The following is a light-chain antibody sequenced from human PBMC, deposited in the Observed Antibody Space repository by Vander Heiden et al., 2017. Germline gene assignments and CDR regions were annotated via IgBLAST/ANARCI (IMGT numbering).Light chain of an antibody. V-gene: IGLV1-47*01. CDR2: RNN. CDR1: SSNIGSTY. CDR3: AAWDDSLSGQVV. Sequence: QSVLTQPPSASGTPGQTVPISCSGSSSNIGSTYVYWDQQLPGPAPKLLIYRNNQRPSGVPDRFSGSKSGTSASLAISGLRSEDEADYYCAAWDDSLSGQVVFGGGTKLTVL. J-gene: IGLJ2*01.